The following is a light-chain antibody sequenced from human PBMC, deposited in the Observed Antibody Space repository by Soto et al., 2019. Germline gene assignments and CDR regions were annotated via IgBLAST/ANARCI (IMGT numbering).Light chain of an antibody. J-gene: IGKJ1*01. Sequence: DIHLTQSPSTLSASVGDTVTITCRASQNINSWLAWYQQKAGKAPNFLMYDASTLERGVPSRFSGSGSGTEFTLTISSLQPDDFGTYYCQQYNTYPWTFGQGTKVDIK. CDR1: QNINSW. CDR2: DAS. CDR3: QQYNTYPWT. V-gene: IGKV1-5*01.